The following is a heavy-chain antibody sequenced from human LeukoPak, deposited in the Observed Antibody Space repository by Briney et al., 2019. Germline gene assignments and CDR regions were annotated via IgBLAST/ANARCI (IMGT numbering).Heavy chain of an antibody. V-gene: IGHV4-59*08. D-gene: IGHD6-13*01. CDR2: IYYSGST. J-gene: IGHJ6*02. Sequence: SETLSLTCTVSGGSISSYYWSWIRQPPGKGLEWIGYIYYSGSTNYNPSLKSRVTISVDTSKNQFSLKLSSVTAADTAVYYCAAADYTLSMDVWGQGTTVTVPS. CDR1: GGSISSYY. CDR3: AAADYTLSMDV.